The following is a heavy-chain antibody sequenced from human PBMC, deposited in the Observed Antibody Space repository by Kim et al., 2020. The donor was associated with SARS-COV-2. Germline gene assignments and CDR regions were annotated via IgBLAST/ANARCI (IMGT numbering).Heavy chain of an antibody. CDR1: GIGFGNFA. CDR2: ITWSSDNI. D-gene: IGHD1-1*01. J-gene: IGHJ4*02. CDR3: VKVRAGAVGTGHFDY. V-gene: IGHV3-9*01. Sequence: GGSLRLSCTTSGIGFGNFAMHWVRQSPGKGLEWVSGITWSSDNIAYSDSVKGRFTISRDNAKNSLYLQMNSLRIEDTAFSYCVKVRAGAVGTGHFDYWGQGTLVTVSP.